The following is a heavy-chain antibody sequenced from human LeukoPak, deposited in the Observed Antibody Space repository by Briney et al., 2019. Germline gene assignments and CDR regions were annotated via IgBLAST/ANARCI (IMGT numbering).Heavy chain of an antibody. V-gene: IGHV3-7*01. D-gene: IGHD5-18*01. CDR1: GFTFSSYW. J-gene: IGHJ4*02. CDR2: IKEDGSEK. CDR3: ARDEDPKLEGYSYGNFH. Sequence: GGSLRLSCAASGFTFSSYWLSWVRQAPGKGLEWVASIKEDGSEKHYVDSVKGRFTISRDNAQNSLYLQMNSLRAEDTAVYYCARDEDPKLEGYSYGNFHWGQGTLVTVSS.